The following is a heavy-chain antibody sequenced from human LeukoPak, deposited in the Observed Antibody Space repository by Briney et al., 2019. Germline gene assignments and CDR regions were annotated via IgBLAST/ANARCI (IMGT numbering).Heavy chain of an antibody. CDR2: ISSTSAHI. Sequence: GGSLRLSCAASGLSFNTYSMNWVRQAPGKGLEWVSSISSTSAHIFYADSVKGRFSISRDNAKNSLYLQMNSLRVKDTAVYYCTSRYCTTTNCYSFDNWGQGTLVTVSS. CDR1: GLSFNTYS. CDR3: TSRYCTTTNCYSFDN. V-gene: IGHV3-21*01. J-gene: IGHJ3*02. D-gene: IGHD2-2*01.